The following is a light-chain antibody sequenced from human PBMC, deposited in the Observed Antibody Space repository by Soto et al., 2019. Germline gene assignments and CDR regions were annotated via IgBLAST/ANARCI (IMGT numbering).Light chain of an antibody. CDR1: QSVSKC. CDR2: RAS. CDR3: QHYGSSSAA. Sequence: EIQLTQSPATLSLSVGDRVTISCRASQSVSKCLAWFQQRPGKAPRLLIYRASSRDAGTPARFSGSGSGTEFTLTINSLQPDDFATYYCQHYGSSSAAFGQGTKVDIK. J-gene: IGKJ1*01. V-gene: IGKV1-5*01.